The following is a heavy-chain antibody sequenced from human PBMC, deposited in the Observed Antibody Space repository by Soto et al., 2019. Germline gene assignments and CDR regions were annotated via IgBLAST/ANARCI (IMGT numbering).Heavy chain of an antibody. CDR3: ARQWLVRYSDL. CDR2: VNHSGST. J-gene: IGHJ2*01. CDR1: GGSFNAYY. D-gene: IGHD6-19*01. V-gene: IGHV4-34*02. Sequence: QVQLQQWGAGLLKPSETLSLTCAVYGGSFNAYYWSWIRQPPGKELEWIGEVNHSGSTTYNPSLKSRVTISVDTSKNQFSLKLSSMTAADTAVYYCARQWLVRYSDLWGRGTLVTVSS.